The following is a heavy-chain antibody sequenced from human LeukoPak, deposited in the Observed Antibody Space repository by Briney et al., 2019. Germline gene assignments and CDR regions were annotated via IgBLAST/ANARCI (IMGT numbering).Heavy chain of an antibody. CDR1: GDSISSYY. CDR2: IYYSGST. CDR3: ARGGVVMDV. D-gene: IGHD3-16*01. J-gene: IGHJ6*03. V-gene: IGHV4-59*01. Sequence: SETLSLTCTVSGDSISSYYWSWLRQPPGKGLEWIGYIYYSGSTNYNPSLKSRVTISVDTSKSQFSLNLSSVPAPDTAVYSCARGGVVMDVWGRGNTVSVSS.